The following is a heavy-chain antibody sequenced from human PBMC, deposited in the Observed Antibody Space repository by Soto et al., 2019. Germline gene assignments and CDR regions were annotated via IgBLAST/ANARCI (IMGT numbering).Heavy chain of an antibody. D-gene: IGHD6-6*01. CDR2: IIPLFSTT. V-gene: IGHV1-69*01. Sequence: QVELVQSGAEVKKPGSSVRVSCKASGGAFNNYGFTWVRQASGQGLEWMGQIIPLFSTTHYAQKFQGRVSITEDGSTSTVHMELSSLTSEDTAVYYCARDGNLSSSYGDFDYWGQGTLVIVSS. CDR1: GGAFNNYG. J-gene: IGHJ4*02. CDR3: ARDGNLSSSYGDFDY.